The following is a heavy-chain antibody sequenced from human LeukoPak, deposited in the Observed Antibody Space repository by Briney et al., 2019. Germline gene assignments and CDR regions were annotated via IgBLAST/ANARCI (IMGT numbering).Heavy chain of an antibody. J-gene: IGHJ6*02. CDR2: ITSDGSST. D-gene: IGHD6-13*01. CDR3: AGSSSWYGYYYYGMDV. Sequence: GGSLRLSCAASGFTFRSHWMHWVRQVPGKGLVWVSRITSDGSSTSYADSVKGRFTISRDNAKNSLYLQMNSLRAEDTAVYYCAGSSSWYGYYYYGMDVWGQGTTVTVAS. CDR1: GFTFRSHW. V-gene: IGHV3-74*01.